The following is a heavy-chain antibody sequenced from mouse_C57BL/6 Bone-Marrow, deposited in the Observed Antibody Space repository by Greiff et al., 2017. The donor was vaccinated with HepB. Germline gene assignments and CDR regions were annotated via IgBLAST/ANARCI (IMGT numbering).Heavy chain of an antibody. CDR3: ARPIYYGYEGYFDY. V-gene: IGHV5-6*01. D-gene: IGHD2-2*01. Sequence: EVNVVESGGDLVKPGGSLKLSCAASGFTFSSYGMSWVRQTPDKRLEWVATISSGGSYTYYPDSVKGRFTISRDNAKNTLYLQMSSLKSEDTAMYYCARPIYYGYEGYFDYWGQGTTLTVSS. CDR2: ISSGGSYT. J-gene: IGHJ2*01. CDR1: GFTFSSYG.